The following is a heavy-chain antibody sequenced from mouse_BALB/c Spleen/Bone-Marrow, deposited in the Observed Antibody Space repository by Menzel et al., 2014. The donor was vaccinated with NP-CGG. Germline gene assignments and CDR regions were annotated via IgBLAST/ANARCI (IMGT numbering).Heavy chain of an antibody. V-gene: IGHV5-15*02. D-gene: IGHD2-4*01. CDR1: GFTFSDYG. J-gene: IGHJ3*01. Sequence: EVKLVESGGGLVQPGGSRKLSCAASGFTFSDYGMAWVRQAPGKGPEWVAFISNLAYSIYYADTVTGRFTISRENAKNTLYLEMSSLWSEDTAMYYCARGFLYYDYSFAYWGQGTLVTVSA. CDR2: ISNLAYSI. CDR3: ARGFLYYDYSFAY.